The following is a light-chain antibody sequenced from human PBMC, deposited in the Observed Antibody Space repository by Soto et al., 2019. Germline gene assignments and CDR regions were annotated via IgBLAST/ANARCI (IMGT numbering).Light chain of an antibody. J-gene: IGKJ5*01. Sequence: EIVMTQSPATLSVSPGERATLSCRASQSVSSNLAWYQQKPGQAPRLIIYGAYTRATGIAARFSGSGSGTEFTLTISSLQSEDFAVYYCQQYNNWPPITCGQGTRLEIK. CDR1: QSVSSN. CDR3: QQYNNWPPIT. V-gene: IGKV3-15*01. CDR2: GAY.